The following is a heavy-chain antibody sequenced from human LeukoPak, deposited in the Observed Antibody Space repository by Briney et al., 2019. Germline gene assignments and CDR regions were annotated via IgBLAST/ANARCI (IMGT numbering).Heavy chain of an antibody. V-gene: IGHV3-23*01. CDR2: ISGSGGST. D-gene: IGHD1-26*01. CDR3: AKKGDDDYLDY. CDR1: GFTFNNYA. J-gene: IGHJ4*02. Sequence: GGPLTLSCGPSGFTFNNYAMTWVPQAPGKGLEGVSAISGSGGSTYYADSVKGRFTISRDNSKNTLYLQMNSLRPEDTAVYYCAKKGDDDYLDYWGQGTLVTVSS.